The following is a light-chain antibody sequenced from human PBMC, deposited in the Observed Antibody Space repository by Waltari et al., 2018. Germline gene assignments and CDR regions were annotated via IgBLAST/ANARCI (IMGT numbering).Light chain of an antibody. V-gene: IGKV4-1*01. CDR2: WAS. Sequence: DIVMTQSPDSLAVSLGEGATINCKCSPTILYNTNNKNYLAWYQQKPRQPPKLLIYWASTRESGVPDRFSGSGSGTDFTLTISSLQAEDVAVYYCHQYYTTPITFGQGTRLEIK. CDR1: PTILYNTNNKNY. J-gene: IGKJ5*01. CDR3: HQYYTTPIT.